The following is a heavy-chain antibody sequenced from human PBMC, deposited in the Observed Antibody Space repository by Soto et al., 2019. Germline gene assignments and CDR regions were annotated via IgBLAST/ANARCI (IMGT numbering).Heavy chain of an antibody. J-gene: IGHJ4*02. CDR2: LSADGTDT. Sequence: EVQLVESGGDLVQPGGSLRLSCVTSGFTFSSYWMHWVRQDPGKGLVWVACLSADGTDTRYADSVKGRFSISRDNAKDTLYLQMNSLKDEDTAVYFCGRDPMDSTPIDLWGQGALVTVSS. CDR3: GRDPMDSTPIDL. V-gene: IGHV3-74*01. D-gene: IGHD2-15*01. CDR1: GFTFSSYW.